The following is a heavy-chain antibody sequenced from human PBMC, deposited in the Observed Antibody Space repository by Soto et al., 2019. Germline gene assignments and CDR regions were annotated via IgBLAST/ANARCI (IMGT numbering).Heavy chain of an antibody. D-gene: IGHD4-17*01. J-gene: IGHJ4*02. CDR2: IYYSGST. CDR1: GGSISSGDYY. V-gene: IGHV4-30-4*01. Sequence: PSETLSLTCTVSGGSISSGDYYWSWIRQPPGKGLEWIGYIYYSGSTYYNPSLKSRVTISVDTSKNQFSLKLSSVTAADTAVYYCARASAQMTTVYYWGQGTPVTVSS. CDR3: ARASAQMTTVYY.